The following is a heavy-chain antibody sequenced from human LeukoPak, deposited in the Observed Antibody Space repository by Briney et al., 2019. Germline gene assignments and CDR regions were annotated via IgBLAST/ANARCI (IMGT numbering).Heavy chain of an antibody. D-gene: IGHD5-18*01. Sequence: PGGSLRLSCTASGFKFDAYAMHWVRQAPGKGLEWVSGISGTAGATYYADSVKGRFTISRDNPGKTLYLQMSSLRADDTALYYCTKAGLDTAILTSWYFDLWGRGTLVTVSS. V-gene: IGHV3-23*01. CDR3: TKAGLDTAILTSWYFDL. CDR1: GFKFDAYA. J-gene: IGHJ2*01. CDR2: ISGTAGAT.